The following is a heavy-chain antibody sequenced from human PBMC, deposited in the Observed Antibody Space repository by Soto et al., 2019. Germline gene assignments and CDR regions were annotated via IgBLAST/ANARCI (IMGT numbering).Heavy chain of an antibody. CDR3: AREERKGIISWFDP. CDR2: IYYTGIT. CDR1: GGSVSGVDYF. J-gene: IGHJ5*02. V-gene: IGHV4-30-4*01. D-gene: IGHD2-21*01. Sequence: SETLSLTCTVSGGSVSGVDYFWSWIRQSPGKGLEWIGYIYYTGITHLNPSLKSRLTMAVDTSKNEFSLKLTPVSAADTAVYFCAREERKGIISWFDPWGQGTPVTVSS.